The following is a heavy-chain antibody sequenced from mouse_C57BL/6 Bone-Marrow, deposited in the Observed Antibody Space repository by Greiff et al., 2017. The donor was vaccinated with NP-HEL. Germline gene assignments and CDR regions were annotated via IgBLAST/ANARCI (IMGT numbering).Heavy chain of an antibody. CDR2: IYPRSGNT. CDR3: ARRYCFDY. V-gene: IGHV1-81*01. J-gene: IGHJ2*01. Sequence: VKVVESGAELARPGASVKLSCKASGYTFTSYGISWVKQRTGQGLEWIGEIYPRSGNTYYNEKFKGKATLTADKSSSTAYMELRSLTSEDSAVYFCARRYCFDYWGQGTTLTVSS. CDR1: GYTFTSYG.